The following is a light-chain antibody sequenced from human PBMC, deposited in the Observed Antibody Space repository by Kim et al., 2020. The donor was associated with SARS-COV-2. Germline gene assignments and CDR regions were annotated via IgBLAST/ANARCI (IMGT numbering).Light chain of an antibody. CDR1: NSNVGGYYS. V-gene: IGLV2-8*01. Sequence: QPVVICSSGANSNVGGYYSVAWCQQHPGEPPKLIVYEDNNRPPGVPDRFSGAKTGSTASPPVVALQADDEADYYCSTYAGDDNLGVSGSGTQLTVL. CDR2: EDN. CDR3: STYAGDDNLGV. J-gene: IGLJ3*02.